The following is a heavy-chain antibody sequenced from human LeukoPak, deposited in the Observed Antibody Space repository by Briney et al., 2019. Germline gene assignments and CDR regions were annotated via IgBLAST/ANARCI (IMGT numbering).Heavy chain of an antibody. V-gene: IGHV4-59*13. CDR1: GGSMSSYY. J-gene: IGHJ4*02. Sequence: SETLSLTCTVSGGSMSSYYWSWIRQPPGKGLEWIGNIFYSGTTNYNPSLKSRVTLSADTSKNQFSLKLSSVTAADTAVYYCARDLGGWGLFNFDYWGQGTLVTVSS. CDR2: IFYSGTT. D-gene: IGHD6-19*01. CDR3: ARDLGGWGLFNFDY.